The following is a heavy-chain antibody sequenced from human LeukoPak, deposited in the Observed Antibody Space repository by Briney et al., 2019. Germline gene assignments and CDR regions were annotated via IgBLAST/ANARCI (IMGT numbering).Heavy chain of an antibody. CDR2: INWNGGST. Sequence: GGSLRLSCAASGFTFDDYGMSWVRQAPGKGLEWVSDINWNGGSTGYADSVKGRFTISRDNAKNSLYLQMNSLRAEDTALYHCARVRDILTGYSTYYFDYWGQGTLVTVSS. J-gene: IGHJ4*02. CDR1: GFTFDDYG. D-gene: IGHD3-9*01. V-gene: IGHV3-20*01. CDR3: ARVRDILTGYSTYYFDY.